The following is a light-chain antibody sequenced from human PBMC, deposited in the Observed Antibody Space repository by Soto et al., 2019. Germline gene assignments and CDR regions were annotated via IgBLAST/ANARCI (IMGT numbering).Light chain of an antibody. Sequence: DIQMTQSPSTLSASVGDRVTITCRASQSISSWLAWYQQKPGKAPKLLIYKASSLESGVPSRFSGSGSGTEFTLPISSLQPDDFATYYCQQYNSYSLTFGQGTKVEIK. J-gene: IGKJ1*01. V-gene: IGKV1-5*03. CDR2: KAS. CDR1: QSISSW. CDR3: QQYNSYSLT.